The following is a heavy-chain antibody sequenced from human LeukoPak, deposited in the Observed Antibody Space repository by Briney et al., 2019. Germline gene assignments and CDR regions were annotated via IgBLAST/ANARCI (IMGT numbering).Heavy chain of an antibody. D-gene: IGHD3-10*01. CDR2: INHSGST. V-gene: IGHV4-34*01. CDR3: VRIWSGYYFDY. CDR1: GGSFSGYY. J-gene: IGHJ4*02. Sequence: SETLSLTCAVYGGSFSGYYWSWIRQPPGKGLEWIGEINHSGSTNYNPSLKSRVTISVGTSKNQFSLKLSSVTAADTAVYYCVRIWSGYYFDYWGQGTLITVSS.